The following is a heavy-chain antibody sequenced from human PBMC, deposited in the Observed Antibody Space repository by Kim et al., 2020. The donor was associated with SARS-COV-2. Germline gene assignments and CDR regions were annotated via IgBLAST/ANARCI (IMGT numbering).Heavy chain of an antibody. Sequence: SETLSLTCTVSGGSISSSSYYWGWIRQPPGKGLEWIGSIYCSGSTYYNPSLKSRVTISVDTSKNQFSLKLSSVTAADTAVYYCARERIGGVRGSLYYYYYGMDVWGQGTTVTVSS. D-gene: IGHD3-10*01. V-gene: IGHV4-39*07. CDR2: IYCSGST. CDR1: GGSISSSSYY. CDR3: ARERIGGVRGSLYYYYYGMDV. J-gene: IGHJ6*02.